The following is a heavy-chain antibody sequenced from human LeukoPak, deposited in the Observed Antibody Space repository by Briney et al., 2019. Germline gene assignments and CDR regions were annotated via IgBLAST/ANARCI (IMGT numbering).Heavy chain of an antibody. D-gene: IGHD5-18*01. CDR2: ISYSGST. CDR1: GGSFSGYY. CDR3: AREGTAMVPDY. Sequence: PSETLSLTCAVYGGSFSGYYWSWIRQPPGKGLEWIGYISYSGSTYYNPSLRSRVTISVDTSKNHFSLKLSSVTAADSAVYYCAREGTAMVPDYWGQGTLVTVSS. J-gene: IGHJ4*02. V-gene: IGHV4-34*09.